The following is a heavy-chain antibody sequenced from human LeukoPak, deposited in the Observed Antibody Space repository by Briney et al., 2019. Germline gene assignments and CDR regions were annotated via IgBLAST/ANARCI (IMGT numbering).Heavy chain of an antibody. J-gene: IGHJ4*02. CDR1: GFTFSRYW. CDR2: ISSDGSNI. CDR3: SRDQSTAGPSTVDC. Sequence: GGSLRLSCAASGFTFSRYWMHWVRQVPGKGLVWVSRISSDGSNIIYADSVKGRFTISRDNAKSTLYLEMNSLRAEDTAVYFCSRDQSTAGPSTVDCWGQGTLVTVSP. D-gene: IGHD2-2*01. V-gene: IGHV3-74*01.